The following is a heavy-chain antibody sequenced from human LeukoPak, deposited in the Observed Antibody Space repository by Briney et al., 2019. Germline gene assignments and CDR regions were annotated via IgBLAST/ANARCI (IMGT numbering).Heavy chain of an antibody. CDR2: ISGSSGDI. V-gene: IGHV3-11*05. CDR1: GFTFSDYY. D-gene: IGHD3-10*01. J-gene: IGHJ4*02. CDR3: ARGSMVDLYYFDY. Sequence: GGSLRLSCAASGFTFSDYYMTWVRQAAGKGLEWVSYISGSSGDINYSDSVKGRFTISRDNAKNSLYLQMNSLRAEDTAVYYCARGSMVDLYYFDYWGQGTLVTVSS.